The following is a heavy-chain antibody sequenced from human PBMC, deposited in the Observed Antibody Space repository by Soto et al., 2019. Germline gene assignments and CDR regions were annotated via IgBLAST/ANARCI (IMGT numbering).Heavy chain of an antibody. CDR2: IYPGDSDT. J-gene: IGHJ5*02. CDR1: GDSFTSYW. D-gene: IGHD2-15*01. Sequence: GESLKISCKGSGDSFTSYWVGWVRQMPGKGLEWIGIIYPGDSDTRYSPSFEGQVTLSADKSISTAYLQWSSLKSSDTAIYYCARLGSGYRWFDPWGQGTLVTVSS. CDR3: ARLGSGYRWFDP. V-gene: IGHV5-51*01.